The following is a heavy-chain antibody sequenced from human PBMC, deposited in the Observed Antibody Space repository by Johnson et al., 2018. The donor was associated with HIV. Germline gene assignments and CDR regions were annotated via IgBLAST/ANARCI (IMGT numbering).Heavy chain of an antibody. Sequence: QVQLVESGGGVVQPGRSLRLSCAASGFTFNSYGMHWVRQAPGKGLEWVAVIWYDGSNKYYADSVKGRFTISRDNSKNTLYLQMNNLRLGDTAVYYCARSVHDYSDYLWGRDAFDIWGQGTMVIVSS. CDR2: IWYDGSNK. CDR1: GFTFNSYG. J-gene: IGHJ3*02. D-gene: IGHD4-11*01. CDR3: ARSVHDYSDYLWGRDAFDI. V-gene: IGHV3-30*19.